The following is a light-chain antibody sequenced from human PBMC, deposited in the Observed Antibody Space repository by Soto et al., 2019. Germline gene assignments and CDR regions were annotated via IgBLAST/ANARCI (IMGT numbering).Light chain of an antibody. J-gene: IGKJ1*01. CDR1: QSVSSSY. CDR2: GAS. V-gene: IGKV3-20*01. Sequence: EIVLTQSPGTLSLSPGEIATLSCRASQSVSSSYLAWYQQKPGQAPRLLIYGASSRATGSPDRCRGSGSGTDVTPPSRRLEPEEWGVYYWQQHGSSPWTCGQGTKVEIQ. CDR3: QQHGSSPWT.